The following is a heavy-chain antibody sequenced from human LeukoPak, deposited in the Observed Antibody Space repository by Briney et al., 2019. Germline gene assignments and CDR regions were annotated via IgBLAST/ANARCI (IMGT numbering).Heavy chain of an antibody. D-gene: IGHD2-15*01. CDR1: GYTFTSYG. J-gene: IGHJ6*03. Sequence: GASVKVSCKASGYTFTSYGISWVRQAPGQGLEWMGGINPNSGGTNYAQKFQGRVTMTRDTSISTAYMELSRLRSDDTAVYYCARGVRGYCSGGSCYSPIYYYYYMDVWGKGTTVTVSS. CDR2: INPNSGGT. CDR3: ARGVRGYCSGGSCYSPIYYYYYMDV. V-gene: IGHV1-2*02.